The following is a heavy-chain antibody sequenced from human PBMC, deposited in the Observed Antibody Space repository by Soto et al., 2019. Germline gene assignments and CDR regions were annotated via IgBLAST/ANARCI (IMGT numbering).Heavy chain of an antibody. CDR2: ISSNGGST. CDR3: VKDRYVDY. J-gene: IGHJ4*02. V-gene: IGHV3-64D*06. CDR1: GFAFSNYA. Sequence: GGSLRLSCSVFGFAFSNYAMHWVRQAPGKGLQYVSSISSNGGSTYYADSVKGRFTISRDNSKNTLYLQMSSLRVEDTAVYYCVKDRYVDYWGQGXLVTVPS.